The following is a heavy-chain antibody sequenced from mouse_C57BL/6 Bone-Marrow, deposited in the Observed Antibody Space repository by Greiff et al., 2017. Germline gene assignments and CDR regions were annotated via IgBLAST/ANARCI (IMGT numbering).Heavy chain of an antibody. J-gene: IGHJ4*01. D-gene: IGHD3-1*01. Sequence: VQLQQPGAELVKPGASVKLSCKASGYTFTSYWLQWVKQRLGQGLEWVGEIDPSDSYTNYNQKFKGKATLTVDTSSSTAYMQLSGLTSEDSAVYYCARWGYDAMDYWGQGTSVTVSS. CDR1: GYTFTSYW. CDR3: ARWGYDAMDY. V-gene: IGHV1-50*01. CDR2: IDPSDSYT.